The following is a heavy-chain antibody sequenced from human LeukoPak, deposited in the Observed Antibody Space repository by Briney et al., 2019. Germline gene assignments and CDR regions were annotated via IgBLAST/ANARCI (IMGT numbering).Heavy chain of an antibody. CDR2: ISGSGGST. CDR3: ARDHYDFLPTEYYYYGMDV. D-gene: IGHD3-3*01. CDR1: GFTFSSYA. V-gene: IGHV3-23*01. Sequence: PGGSLILSCAASGFTFSSYAMSWVRQAPGKGLEWVSAISGSGGSTYYADSVKGRFTISRDNSKNTLYLQMNSLRAEDTAVYYCARDHYDFLPTEYYYYGMDVWGQGTTVTVSS. J-gene: IGHJ6*02.